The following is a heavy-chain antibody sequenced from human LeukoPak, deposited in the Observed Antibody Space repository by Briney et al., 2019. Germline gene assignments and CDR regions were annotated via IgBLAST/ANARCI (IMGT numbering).Heavy chain of an antibody. CDR1: GGTFSSYA. CDR3: ARDPLWFGESSDY. J-gene: IGHJ4*02. CDR2: IIPIFGTA. D-gene: IGHD3-10*01. V-gene: IGHV1-69*05. Sequence: SSVKVSCXASGGTFSSYAISWVRQAPGQGLEWMGRIIPIFGTANYAQKFQGRVTITTDESTSTAYMELSSLRSEDTAVYYCARDPLWFGESSDYWGQGTLVTVSS.